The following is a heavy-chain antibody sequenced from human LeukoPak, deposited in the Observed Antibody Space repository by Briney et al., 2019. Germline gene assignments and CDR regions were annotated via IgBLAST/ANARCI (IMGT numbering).Heavy chain of an antibody. CDR1: GFTFSSYE. J-gene: IGHJ4*02. Sequence: GGSLRLSCAASGFTFSSYEMDWVRQAPGEGLEWVSYISSSGSTIYYADSVKGRFTISRDNSKNTLYLQMNSLRAEDTAVYYCAKVGNANREVSGNHFDYWGQGTLVTVSS. V-gene: IGHV3-48*03. CDR3: AKVGNANREVSGNHFDY. CDR2: ISSSGSTI. D-gene: IGHD1-26*01.